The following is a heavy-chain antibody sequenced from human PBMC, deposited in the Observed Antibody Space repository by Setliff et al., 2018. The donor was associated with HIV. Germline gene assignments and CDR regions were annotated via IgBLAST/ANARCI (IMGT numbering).Heavy chain of an antibody. V-gene: IGHV3-33*08. Sequence: GGSLRLSCAASGFTFSSYGMHWVRQAPGKGLEWVAVIWFDGSNEYYADSVKGRFTISRDNGRNSLFLQMNSLRAEDTAVYYCVRDPASSAYYARFDYWGQGTLVTVSS. J-gene: IGHJ4*02. D-gene: IGHD3-22*01. CDR1: GFTFSSYG. CDR2: IWFDGSNE. CDR3: VRDPASSAYYARFDY.